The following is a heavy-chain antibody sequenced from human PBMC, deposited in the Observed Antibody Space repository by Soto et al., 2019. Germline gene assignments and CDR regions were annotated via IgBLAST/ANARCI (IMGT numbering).Heavy chain of an antibody. J-gene: IGHJ3*02. V-gene: IGHV3-9*01. CDR1: GFTFDDYA. Sequence: GGSLRLSCAASGFTFDDYAMHWVRQAPRKGLEWVSGISWNSGSIGYADSVKGRFTISRDNAKNSLYLQMNSLRAEDTALYYCAKSSSSSLSDAFDIWGQGTMVTVSS. CDR3: AKSSSSSLSDAFDI. D-gene: IGHD6-6*01. CDR2: ISWNSGSI.